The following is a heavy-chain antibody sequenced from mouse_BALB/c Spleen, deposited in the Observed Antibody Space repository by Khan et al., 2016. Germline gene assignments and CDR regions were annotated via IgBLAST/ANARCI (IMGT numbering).Heavy chain of an antibody. J-gene: IGHJ4*01. Sequence: QIQLVQSGPELKKPGETVKISCKASEYTFTNYGMNWVKQAPGKGLKWMGWINTNTGEPTYAEEFKGRFAFSLEASASTAYLQINNLKNEDSATSFVARTGDYPYYAMDYWGQGTSVTVAS. D-gene: IGHD2-13*01. CDR3: ARTGDYPYYAMDY. CDR2: INTNTGEP. V-gene: IGHV9-3*02. CDR1: EYTFTNYG.